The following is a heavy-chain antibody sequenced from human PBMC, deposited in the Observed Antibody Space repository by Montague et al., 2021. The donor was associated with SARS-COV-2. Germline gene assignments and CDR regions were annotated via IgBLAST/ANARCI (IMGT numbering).Heavy chain of an antibody. J-gene: IGHJ4*02. CDR2: IYYSGST. CDR3: ARHGTYRVAMLVVLIDNFDY. Sequence: SETLSLTCTVSGGSISSSSYYWGRIRQPPGKGLEWIGSIYYSGSTYYXPSLKSRVTISVDTSKNQFSLKLSSVTAADTAVYYCARHGTYRVAMLVVLIDNFDYWGQGTLVTVSS. V-gene: IGHV4-39*01. CDR1: GGSISSSSYY. D-gene: IGHD3-22*01.